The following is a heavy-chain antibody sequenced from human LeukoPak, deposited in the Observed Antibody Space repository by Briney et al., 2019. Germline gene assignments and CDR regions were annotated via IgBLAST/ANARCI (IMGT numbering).Heavy chain of an antibody. CDR2: ISSSSSYI. Sequence: GGSLTLSCAVSGFTFSSYSMNWVRQAPGKGRVWVSSISSSSSYIYYAHSVKSRFTISRDNAKNSLYLQLNSLRAEDTAVYYCARDAVTVTRNAFDMWGQETMVTVFS. CDR3: ARDAVTVTRNAFDM. V-gene: IGHV3-21*04. CDR1: GFTFSSYS. D-gene: IGHD4-17*01. J-gene: IGHJ3*02.